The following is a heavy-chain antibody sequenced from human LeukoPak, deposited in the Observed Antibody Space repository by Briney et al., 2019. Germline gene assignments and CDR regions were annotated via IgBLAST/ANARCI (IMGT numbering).Heavy chain of an antibody. Sequence: SVKVSCKASGGTFSSYAISWVRQAPGQGLEWMGGIIPIFGTANYAQKFQGRVTITADKSTSTAYMELSSLRSEDTAVYYCARGHGSGYTNYFDPWGQGTLVTVSS. J-gene: IGHJ5*02. CDR1: GGTFSSYA. CDR3: ARGHGSGYTNYFDP. D-gene: IGHD3-10*01. V-gene: IGHV1-69*06. CDR2: IIPIFGTA.